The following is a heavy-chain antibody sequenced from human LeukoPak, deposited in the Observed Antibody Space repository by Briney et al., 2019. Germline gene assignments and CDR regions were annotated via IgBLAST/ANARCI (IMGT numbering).Heavy chain of an antibody. CDR2: ISDSGGGT. V-gene: IGHV3-23*01. J-gene: IGHJ6*02. CDR1: GLTFSIYA. D-gene: IGHD3-16*02. Sequence: GGSLRVSCAVSGLTFSIYAMGWVRQAPGKGLEWVAIISDSGGGTFYADSVKGRFTISRDNSKNTLYLQMNSLRAEDTAVYYCARGITPRRSITFGGVIVKPNYYYGMDVWGQGTTVTVSS. CDR3: ARGITPRRSITFGGVIVKPNYYYGMDV.